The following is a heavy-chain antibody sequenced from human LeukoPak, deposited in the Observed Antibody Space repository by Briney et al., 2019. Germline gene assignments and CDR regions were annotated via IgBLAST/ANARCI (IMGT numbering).Heavy chain of an antibody. Sequence: SETLSLTCTVSGGSIGTYYWSWIRQSPGKGLEWIGYIYVTGTRYNPYLQSRVTISVDRSRNQFFLKMSSATAADAAVYYCASRIGGGIEDMDVWGKGTKVIVSS. J-gene: IGHJ6*03. CDR3: ASRIGGGIEDMDV. CDR2: IYVTGT. CDR1: GGSIGTYY. V-gene: IGHV4-4*09. D-gene: IGHD3-16*02.